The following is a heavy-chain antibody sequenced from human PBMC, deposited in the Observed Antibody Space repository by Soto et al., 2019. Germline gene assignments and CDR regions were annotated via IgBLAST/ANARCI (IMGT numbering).Heavy chain of an antibody. V-gene: IGHV3-21*01. Sequence: GGSLRLSCAASGFTFSTYSMNWVRQAPGKGLEWVSFISSTSIYIYYADSVKGRFTISRDNAKNSLYLQMNSLRAEDTALYYCAREIDALDVWGKGITVTVSS. CDR2: ISSTSIYI. CDR1: GFTFSTYS. J-gene: IGHJ6*04. D-gene: IGHD2-2*01. CDR3: AREIDALDV.